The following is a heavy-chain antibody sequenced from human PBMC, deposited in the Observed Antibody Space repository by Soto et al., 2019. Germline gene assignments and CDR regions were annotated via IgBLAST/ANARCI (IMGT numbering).Heavy chain of an antibody. CDR1: GFTFSNAW. Sequence: GESLKISCAASGFTFSNAWMSWVRQAPGKGLEWVGRIKSKNNGGTTDYAAPVKGRFTISRDDSKNTLFLQMSSLKTEDTAVYYCSTDLRLGKNYHSNPYLDFWGQGTLVTVSS. V-gene: IGHV3-15*01. CDR2: IKSKNNGGTT. J-gene: IGHJ4*02. CDR3: STDLRLGKNYHSNPYLDF. D-gene: IGHD3-22*01.